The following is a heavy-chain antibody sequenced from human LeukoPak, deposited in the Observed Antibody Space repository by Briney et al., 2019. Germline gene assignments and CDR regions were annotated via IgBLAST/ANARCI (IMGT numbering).Heavy chain of an antibody. V-gene: IGHV4-4*09. CDR1: GDSVSGYY. Sequence: SETLSLTCTVSGDSVSGYYGSWIRQPPGKGLEWIGYFYTSANTNYNPSLKSRVTMSVDTSKNQFSLKLSSVTAADTAVYYCARGLRNEERHYGYYYMDVWGKGTTVTVSS. CDR3: ARGLRNEERHYGYYYMDV. D-gene: IGHD1-1*01. CDR2: FYTSANT. J-gene: IGHJ6*03.